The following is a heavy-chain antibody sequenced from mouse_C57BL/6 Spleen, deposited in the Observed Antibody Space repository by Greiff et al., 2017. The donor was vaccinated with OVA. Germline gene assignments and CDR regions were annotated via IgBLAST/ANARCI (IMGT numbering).Heavy chain of an antibody. CDR2: ISYDGSN. J-gene: IGHJ4*01. V-gene: IGHV3-6*01. Sequence: EVKLVESGPGLVKPSPSLSLTCSVTGYSITSGYYWNWIRQFPGNKLEWMGYISYDGSNNYNPSLKNRISITRDTSKNQFFLKLNSVTTEDTATYYCASNWDGYAMDYWGQGTSVTVSS. CDR3: ASNWDGYAMDY. D-gene: IGHD4-1*01. CDR1: GYSITSGYY.